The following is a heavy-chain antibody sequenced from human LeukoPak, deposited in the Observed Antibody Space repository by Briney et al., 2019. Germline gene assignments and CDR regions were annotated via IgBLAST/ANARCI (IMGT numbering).Heavy chain of an antibody. Sequence: GESLKISCKGSGYSFTSYWIGWVRQMPEKGLEWMGLIYPGDSDTKYSPPFQGQVTISADKSITTAYLQWSSLKASDTAMYYCARWVNSGGFDYWGQGTLVTVSS. J-gene: IGHJ4*02. CDR3: ARWVNSGGFDY. CDR1: GYSFTSYW. D-gene: IGHD1-7*01. CDR2: IYPGDSDT. V-gene: IGHV5-51*01.